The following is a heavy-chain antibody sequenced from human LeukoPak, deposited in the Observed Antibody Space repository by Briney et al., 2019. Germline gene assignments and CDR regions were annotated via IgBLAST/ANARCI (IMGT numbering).Heavy chain of an antibody. CDR3: ARGRTTGTTGHYYYYYGMDV. J-gene: IGHJ6*04. CDR2: IIPIFGTA. V-gene: IGHV1-69*13. D-gene: IGHD1-1*01. Sequence: ASVKVSCKASGGTFSSYAISWVRQAPGQGLEWMGGIIPIFGTANYAQKFQGRVTITVDESTSTAYMELSSLRSEDTAVYYCARGRTTGTTGHYYYYYGMDVWGKGTTVTVSS. CDR1: GGTFSSYA.